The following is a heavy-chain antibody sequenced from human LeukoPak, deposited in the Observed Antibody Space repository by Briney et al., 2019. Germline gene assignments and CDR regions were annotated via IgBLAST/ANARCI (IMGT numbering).Heavy chain of an antibody. J-gene: IGHJ4*02. V-gene: IGHV3-48*03. CDR2: ITISGNSI. CDR1: GFAFSSYE. D-gene: IGHD3-16*01. CDR3: ARAITFGGGFDY. Sequence: PGGSLILSCAASGFAFSSYEMNWVRQAPGKGLEWVSYITISGNSIYYGDSVKGRFTISRENAKNSLYLQMNSLRAEDTAVYYCARAITFGGGFDYWGQGTLVTVSS.